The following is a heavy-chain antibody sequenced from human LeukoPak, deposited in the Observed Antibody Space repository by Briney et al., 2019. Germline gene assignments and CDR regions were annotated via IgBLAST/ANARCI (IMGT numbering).Heavy chain of an antibody. D-gene: IGHD3-3*01. V-gene: IGHV4-34*01. Sequence: GSLRLSCAASGFTFSSYAMSWVRQPPGKGLEWIGEINHSGSTNYNPSLKGRVTISVDTSKNQFSLKLSSVTAADTAVYYCARGRTLLGDYDFWSGYEPRRRYYFDYWGQGTLVTVSS. CDR2: INHSGST. CDR1: GFTFSSYA. CDR3: ARGRTLLGDYDFWSGYEPRRRYYFDY. J-gene: IGHJ4*02.